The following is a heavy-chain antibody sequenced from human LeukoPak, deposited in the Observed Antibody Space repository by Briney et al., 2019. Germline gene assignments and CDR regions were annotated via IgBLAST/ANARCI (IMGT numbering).Heavy chain of an antibody. D-gene: IGHD6-13*01. J-gene: IGHJ5*02. CDR3: ARVGYSSSWYVGWFDP. V-gene: IGHV4-59*01. CDR1: GGSISSYY. CDR2: IYYSGST. Sequence: SETLSLTCTVSGGSISSYYWSWIRQPPGKGLEWIGYIYYSGSTNYNPSLKSRVTISVDTSKNQFSLRLSSVTAADTAVYYRARVGYSSSWYVGWFDPWGQGTLVTVSS.